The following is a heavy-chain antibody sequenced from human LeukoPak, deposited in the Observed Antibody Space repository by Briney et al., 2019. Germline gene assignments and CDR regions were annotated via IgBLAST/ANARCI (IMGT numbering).Heavy chain of an antibody. CDR1: GGSISSYY. D-gene: IGHD1-26*01. J-gene: IGHJ4*02. V-gene: IGHV4-59*01. CDR2: IYYSGST. Sequence: PSETLSLTCTVSGGSISSYYWSWIRQPPGKGLEWIGYIYYSGSTNYNPSLKSRVTISVDTSRNQFSLKLSSATAADTAVYYCARGGINFDYWGQGTLVTVSS. CDR3: ARGGINFDY.